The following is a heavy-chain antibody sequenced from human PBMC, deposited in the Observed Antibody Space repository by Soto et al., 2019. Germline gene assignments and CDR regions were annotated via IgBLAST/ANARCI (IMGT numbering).Heavy chain of an antibody. D-gene: IGHD3-3*01. CDR3: ATAKVVGSGSLPYYFDY. V-gene: IGHV4-61*01. CDR1: GGSVSSGSYY. J-gene: IGHJ4*02. Sequence: SETLSLTCTVSGGSVSSGSYYWSWIRQPPGKGLEWIGYIYYSGSTNYNPSLKSRVTISVDTSKNQFSLKLSSVTAADTAVYYCATAKVVGSGSLPYYFDYWGQGTLVTVSS. CDR2: IYYSGST.